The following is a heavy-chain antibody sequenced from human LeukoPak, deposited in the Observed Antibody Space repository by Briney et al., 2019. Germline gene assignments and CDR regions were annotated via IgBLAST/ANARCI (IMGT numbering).Heavy chain of an antibody. J-gene: IGHJ4*02. Sequence: SETLSLTCAVSGGSISSGGYSWGWIRQPPGKGLEWIGSIYYSGSTYYNPSLKSRVTISVDTSKNQFSLKLSSVTAADTAVYYCAILVGATDAFDYWGQGTLVTVSS. V-gene: IGHV4-39*01. CDR2: IYYSGST. D-gene: IGHD1-26*01. CDR3: AILVGATDAFDY. CDR1: GGSISSGGYS.